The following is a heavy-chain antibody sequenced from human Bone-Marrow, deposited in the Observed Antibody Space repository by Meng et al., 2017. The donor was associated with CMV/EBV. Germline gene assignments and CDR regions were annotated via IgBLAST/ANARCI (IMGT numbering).Heavy chain of an antibody. Sequence: QVLLQESGPVLVKPSETLSLTCTVSCGSISSYYWSWIRQPAGKGLEWIGRIYTSGSTNYNPSLKSRVTMSVDTSKNQFSLKLSSVTAADTAVYYCARTQDTAMVAYYFDYWGQGTLVTVSS. CDR3: ARTQDTAMVAYYFDY. CDR1: CGSISSYY. V-gene: IGHV4-4*07. CDR2: IYTSGST. D-gene: IGHD5-18*01. J-gene: IGHJ4*02.